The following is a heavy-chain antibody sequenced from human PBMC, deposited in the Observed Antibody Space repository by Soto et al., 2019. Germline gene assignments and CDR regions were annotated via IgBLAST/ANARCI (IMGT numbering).Heavy chain of an antibody. V-gene: IGHV4-4*02. CDR3: ARAVALPGLFYFDF. D-gene: IGHD2-21*01. CDR1: GGSISSTHS. J-gene: IGHJ4*02. CDR2: IYHSGST. Sequence: QVQLQESGPRLVGPSETLSLTCAVSGGSISSTHSWSWVRQPPGKGLEWIAEIYHSGSTNYNPSLKIRATISVDKSKNQFSLKLNSVTAADTAVYFCARAVALPGLFYFDFWGQGTLVTVSS.